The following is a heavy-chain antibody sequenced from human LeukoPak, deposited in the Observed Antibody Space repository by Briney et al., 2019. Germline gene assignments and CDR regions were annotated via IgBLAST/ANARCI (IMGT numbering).Heavy chain of an antibody. CDR2: ISSSGSYI. D-gene: IGHD1-1*01. V-gene: IGHV3-21*01. J-gene: IGHJ4*02. Sequence: PGGSLRLSCAASGFTFSSYSLNWVRQAPGKGLEWVSSISSSGSYIYYADSVKGRFTISRDNAKNSLYLQMNSLRAEDTAVYYCASYLTTATTSGLGYWGQGTLVTVSS. CDR3: ASYLTTATTSGLGY. CDR1: GFTFSSYS.